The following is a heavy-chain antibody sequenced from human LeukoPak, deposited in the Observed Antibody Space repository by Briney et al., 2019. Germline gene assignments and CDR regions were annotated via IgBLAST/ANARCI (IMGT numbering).Heavy chain of an antibody. Sequence: ASVKVSCKASGYTFTSYGISWVRQAPGQGLEWMGWISAYNGNTNYAQKFQGRVTMTRDTSISTAYMELSSLRSEDTAVYYCARGYCSSTSCRGGWFDPWGQGTLVTVSS. J-gene: IGHJ5*02. D-gene: IGHD2-2*01. V-gene: IGHV1-18*01. CDR1: GYTFTSYG. CDR2: ISAYNGNT. CDR3: ARGYCSSTSCRGGWFDP.